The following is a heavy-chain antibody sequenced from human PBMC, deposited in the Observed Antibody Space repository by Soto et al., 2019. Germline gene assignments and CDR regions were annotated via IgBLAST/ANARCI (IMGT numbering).Heavy chain of an antibody. CDR2: ISYDGSNK. D-gene: IGHD4-4*01. Sequence: GGSLRLSCAASGFTFSSYGMHWVRQAPGKGLEWVAVISYDGSNKYYADSVKGRFTISRDNSKNTLYLQMNSLRAEDTAVYYCAKDLMITTPIYYYGMDVWGQGTKVTVSS. CDR1: GFTFSSYG. V-gene: IGHV3-30*18. CDR3: AKDLMITTPIYYYGMDV. J-gene: IGHJ6*02.